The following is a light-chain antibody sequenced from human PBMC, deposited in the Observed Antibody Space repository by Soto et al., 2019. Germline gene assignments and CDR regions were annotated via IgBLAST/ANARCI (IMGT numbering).Light chain of an antibody. J-gene: IGLJ1*01. CDR1: SSDGGSYNL. CDR3: CSYAGSSTNYV. CDR2: EGS. Sequence: QSALTQPASVSGSPGQSITISCTGTSSDGGSYNLVSWYQQHPGKAPKLMIYEGSKRPSGVSNRFSGSKSGNTASLTISGLQAEDEADYYCCSYAGSSTNYVFGTGAKLTVL. V-gene: IGLV2-23*01.